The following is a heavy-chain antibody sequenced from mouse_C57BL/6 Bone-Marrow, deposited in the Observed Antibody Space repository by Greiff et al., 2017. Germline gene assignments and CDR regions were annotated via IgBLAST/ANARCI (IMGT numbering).Heavy chain of an antibody. CDR3: TRSRDYYGSSYYFDY. Sequence: VQRVESGEGLVKPGGSLKLSCAASGFTFSSYAMSWVRQTPEKRLEWVAYISSGGDYIYYADTVKGRFTISRDNARNTLYLQMSSLKSEDTAMYYCTRSRDYYGSSYYFDYWGQGTTLTVSS. D-gene: IGHD1-1*01. CDR2: ISSGGDYI. CDR1: GFTFSSYA. V-gene: IGHV5-9-1*02. J-gene: IGHJ2*01.